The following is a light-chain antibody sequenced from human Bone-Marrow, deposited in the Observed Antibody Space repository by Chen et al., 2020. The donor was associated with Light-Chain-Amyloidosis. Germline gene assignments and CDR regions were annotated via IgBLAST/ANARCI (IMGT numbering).Light chain of an antibody. CDR1: QTHKKNY. J-gene: IGKJ2*01. CDR3: QQDSTTPWT. Sequence: DIVLTQSTGALCLSPGERVTISCSASQTHKKNYLAWYQQKPGQAPRLLIFGASSRASGVPDRFGGGGAGTDFTLTISRLEPEDFGVYHCQQDSTTPWTVGQGT. CDR2: GAS. V-gene: IGKV3-20*01.